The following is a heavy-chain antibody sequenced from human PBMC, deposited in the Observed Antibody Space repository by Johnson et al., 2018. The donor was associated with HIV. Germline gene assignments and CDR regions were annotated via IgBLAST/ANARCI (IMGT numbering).Heavy chain of an antibody. V-gene: IGHV3-20*04. CDR1: GFTFDEYG. CDR2: INWNGVST. CDR3: AKEGAAVIHFDI. Sequence: MQLVESGGGVVRPGGSLRLSCAASGFTFDEYGMSWVRQTPGKGLEWVSGINWNGVSTSHVDSVKGRFTISRDNAKNSLYLQMNSLRADDTALYYCAKEGAAVIHFDIWGQGTMVTVSS. D-gene: IGHD6-13*01. J-gene: IGHJ3*02.